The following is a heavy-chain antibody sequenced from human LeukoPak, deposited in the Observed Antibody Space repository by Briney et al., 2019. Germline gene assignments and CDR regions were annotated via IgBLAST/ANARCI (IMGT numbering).Heavy chain of an antibody. CDR2: ISYDGSNK. J-gene: IGHJ6*02. Sequence: GGSLRLSCAASGFTFSSYGMHWVRQAPGKGLEWVAVISYDGSNKYYADSVKGRFTISRDNSNKTLYLQMNSLRAEDTAVYYCAKDLWDIVVVVAAARFFGIDVWGQGTTVTVSS. D-gene: IGHD2-15*01. CDR3: AKDLWDIVVVVAAARFFGIDV. V-gene: IGHV3-30*18. CDR1: GFTFSSYG.